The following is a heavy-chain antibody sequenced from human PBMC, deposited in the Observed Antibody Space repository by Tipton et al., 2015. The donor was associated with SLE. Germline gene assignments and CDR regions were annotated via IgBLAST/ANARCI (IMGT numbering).Heavy chain of an antibody. CDR2: IHHGGST. CDR3: TRHVVGVASRPGWFDT. Sequence: LRLSCAVYGGSFTTYYWTWIRQPPGKGLEWIGEIHHGGSTYYNPSLKSRVTISVDTSRNQFSLKLNFVTAADTAFYYCTRHVVGVASRPGWFDTWGQGTLVSVSS. V-gene: IGHV4-34*01. D-gene: IGHD2-15*01. J-gene: IGHJ5*02. CDR1: GGSFTTYY.